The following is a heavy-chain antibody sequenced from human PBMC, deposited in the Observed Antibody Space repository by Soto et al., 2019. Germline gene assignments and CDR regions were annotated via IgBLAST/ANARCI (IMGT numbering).Heavy chain of an antibody. CDR1: GDSVSSNSAA. V-gene: IGHV6-1*01. Sequence: PSQTLSLTCAISGDSVSSNSAAWNWIRQSPSRGLEWLGRTYYRSKWYNDYAVSVKSRITINPDTSKNQFSLQLNSVTPEDTAVYYCTRHEDSKDIVVVVAAPTYGMDVWGQGTTVTVSS. J-gene: IGHJ6*02. D-gene: IGHD2-15*01. CDR3: TRHEDSKDIVVVVAAPTYGMDV. CDR2: TYYRSKWYN.